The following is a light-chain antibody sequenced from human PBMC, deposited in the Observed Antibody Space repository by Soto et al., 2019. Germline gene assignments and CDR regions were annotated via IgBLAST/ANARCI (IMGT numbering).Light chain of an antibody. V-gene: IGLV2-11*01. CDR3: CSYAGGYTFV. Sequence: QSALTQPRSVSGSPGQSVTISCTGTSNDVGDYDYVSWYQQYPGKAPKLIIYDVNKRPSGVPDRFSGSKSGKTASLTISALQAEDEADYYCCSYAGGYTFVFGTGTKLTVL. J-gene: IGLJ1*01. CDR2: DVN. CDR1: SNDVGDYDY.